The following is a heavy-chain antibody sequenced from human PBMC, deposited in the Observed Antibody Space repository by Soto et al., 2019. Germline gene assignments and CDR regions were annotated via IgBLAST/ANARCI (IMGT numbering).Heavy chain of an antibody. CDR3: AGDRGAVTGDYFDY. Sequence: QVQLPESGGGLVKPGGSLRLSCAASGFTFSGLYMSWIRQAPGKGLEWVSCIDSSGVKKYYAESVRGRFTISRDNAKNSLYLQMNSLRAEDTAVYYCAGDRGAVTGDYFDYWGQGTLVTVSS. CDR1: GFTFSGLY. CDR2: IDSSGVKK. J-gene: IGHJ4*02. V-gene: IGHV3-11*01. D-gene: IGHD6-19*01.